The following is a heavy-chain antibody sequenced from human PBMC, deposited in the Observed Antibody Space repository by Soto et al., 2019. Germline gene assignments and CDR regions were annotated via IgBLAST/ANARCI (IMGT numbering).Heavy chain of an antibody. CDR2: IYSGGST. V-gene: IGHV3-NL1*01. CDR3: ARDFVVGGPTINYYYGMDV. J-gene: IGHJ6*02. Sequence: PGGSLRLSCAASGFTFSSYGMHWVRQAPGKGLEWVSVIYSGGSTYYADSVKGRFTISRDNSKNTLYLQMNSLGAEDTAVYYCARDFVVGGPTINYYYGMDVWGQGTTVTVSS. CDR1: GFTFSSYG. D-gene: IGHD1-26*01.